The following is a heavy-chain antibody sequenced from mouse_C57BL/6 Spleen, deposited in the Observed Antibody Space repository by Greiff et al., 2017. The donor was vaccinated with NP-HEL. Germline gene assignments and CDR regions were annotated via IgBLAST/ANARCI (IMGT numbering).Heavy chain of an antibody. CDR3: AREVVYYGNPFAY. V-gene: IGHV3-6*01. D-gene: IGHD2-1*01. CDR2: ISYDGSN. J-gene: IGHJ3*01. Sequence: EVKLEESGPGLVKPSQSLSLSCSVTGYSITSGYYWNWLRQFPGNKLEWMGYISYDGSNNYNPSLKNRITITRDTSKNQFFLKLNSVTTEDTATNYCAREVVYYGNPFAYRGQETLVTVSA. CDR1: GYSITSGYY.